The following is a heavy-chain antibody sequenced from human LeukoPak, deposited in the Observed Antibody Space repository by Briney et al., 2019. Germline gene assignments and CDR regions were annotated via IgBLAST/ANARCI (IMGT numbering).Heavy chain of an antibody. D-gene: IGHD6-13*01. CDR1: GGSITSYY. J-gene: IGHJ4*02. Sequence: PSETLSLTCTVSGGSITSYYWGWIRQPPGKGLEWIGYIYYSGSTSYNPSLKSRVTISVDTSKNQFSLKLSSVTAAGTAVYYCARLVGYSSSWLLTPWGQGTLVTVSS. CDR3: ARLVGYSSSWLLTP. CDR2: IYYSGST. V-gene: IGHV4-59*08.